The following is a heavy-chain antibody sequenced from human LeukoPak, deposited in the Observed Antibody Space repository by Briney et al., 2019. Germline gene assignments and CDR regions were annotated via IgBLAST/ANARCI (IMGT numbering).Heavy chain of an antibody. D-gene: IGHD6-13*01. J-gene: IGHJ3*02. CDR1: GYTFTSYY. CDR2: INPSGGST. Sequence: ASVKVSCKASGYTFTSYYMHWVRQAPGQGLEWMGIINPSGGSTSYAQKFQGRVTMTRDTSTSTVYMELSSLRSEDTAVYYCASLIRGAAGIPDAFDIWGQGTMVTVSS. CDR3: ASLIRGAAGIPDAFDI. V-gene: IGHV1-46*01.